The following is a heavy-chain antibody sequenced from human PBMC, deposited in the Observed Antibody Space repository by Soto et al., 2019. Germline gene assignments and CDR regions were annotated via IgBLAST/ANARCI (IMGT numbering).Heavy chain of an antibody. J-gene: IGHJ5*02. CDR1: GFSLTTRGVG. CDR2: IYWDDDK. D-gene: IGHD3-16*01. Sequence: QTTLKESGPTLVKPTQTLTLTCTFSGFSLTTRGVGVGWIRQPPGKALECLALIYWDDDKRYSPSLQSRLSITKDTSKNQVVLTMTNVDTVDTATYYCAHIPNYYQYDWFDPWGKGTLVSVSS. CDR3: AHIPNYYQYDWFDP. V-gene: IGHV2-5*02.